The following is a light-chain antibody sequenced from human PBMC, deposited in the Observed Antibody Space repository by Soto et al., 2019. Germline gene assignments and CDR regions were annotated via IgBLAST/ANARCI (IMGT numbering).Light chain of an antibody. V-gene: IGKV3-11*01. Sequence: QSAGAVSVSKGERVTLSCRASQTVSRNLAWYQQRPGQAPRLLIYDASNRATGIPARFTGSGSGTDFTLTISSLEPEDFAVYYCPHPSNWPLTSAGGSKVAIK. CDR1: QTVSRN. CDR3: PHPSNWPLT. J-gene: IGKJ4*01. CDR2: DAS.